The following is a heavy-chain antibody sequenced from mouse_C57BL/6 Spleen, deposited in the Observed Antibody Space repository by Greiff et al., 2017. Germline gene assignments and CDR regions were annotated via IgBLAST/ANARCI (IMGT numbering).Heavy chain of an antibody. V-gene: IGHV1-12*01. Sequence: QVQLQQSGAELVRPGASVKMSCKASGYTFTSYYMHWVKQTPRQGLEWIGKINPGNGDTYYNQKFKGKATLTVDKSSSTAYMQLSSLTSEDSAVYYCAREDYSSYVYFGVWGTGTTVTVSS. CDR3: AREDYSSYVYFGV. CDR2: INPGNGDT. CDR1: GYTFTSYY. J-gene: IGHJ1*03. D-gene: IGHD2-5*01.